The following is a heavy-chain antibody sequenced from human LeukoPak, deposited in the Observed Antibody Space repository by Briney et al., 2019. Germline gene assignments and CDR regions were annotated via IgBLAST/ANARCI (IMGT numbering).Heavy chain of an antibody. D-gene: IGHD3-10*01. CDR2: VNAGNGKT. CDR3: ARGLWFRADTGYFLDS. J-gene: IGHJ4*02. V-gene: IGHV1-3*01. CDR1: GFTFTDFS. Sequence: ASVKVSCKASGFTFTDFSMHWVRQAPGQTLEWMGWVNAGNGKTKYSQKFQGRFTITRDASAITTYMERTSLRSQATAVYYCARGLWFRADTGYFLDSWGPGTLVTVSS.